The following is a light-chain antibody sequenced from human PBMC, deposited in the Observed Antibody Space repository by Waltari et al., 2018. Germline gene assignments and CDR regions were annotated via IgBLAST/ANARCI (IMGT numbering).Light chain of an antibody. CDR1: TSDVGYFNY. CDR2: DVT. V-gene: IGLV2-14*03. Sequence: QSALTQPASVSGSPGQSITISCTGTTSDVGYFNYVSWYQQHPGKAPKLMIYDVTHRPSGVSMRFSGSRSGNTASLTISGLQAEDEADYYCSSYSSTSSLFVFGTGTKVTVL. J-gene: IGLJ1*01. CDR3: SSYSSTSSLFV.